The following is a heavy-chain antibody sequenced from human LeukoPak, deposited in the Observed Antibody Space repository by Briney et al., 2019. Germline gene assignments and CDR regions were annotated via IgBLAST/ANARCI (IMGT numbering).Heavy chain of an antibody. V-gene: IGHV3-23*01. CDR2: ISGSGGST. D-gene: IGHD3-10*01. CDR1: GFSFSSCA. J-gene: IGHJ4*02. CDR3: AKVSLWFGESDY. Sequence: PGGSLRLSCAASGFSFSSCAMSWVRQAPGKGLEWVSAISGSGGSTYYADSVKGRFTISRDNSKNTLYLQMNSLRAEDTAVYYCAKVSLWFGESDYWGQGTLVTVSS.